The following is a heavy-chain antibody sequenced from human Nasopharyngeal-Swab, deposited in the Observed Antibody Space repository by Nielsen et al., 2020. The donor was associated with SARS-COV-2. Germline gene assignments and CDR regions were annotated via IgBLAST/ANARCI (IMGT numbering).Heavy chain of an antibody. CDR3: ARESGGNSVLGAFDI. V-gene: IGHV4-31*03. CDR1: GASISSGGYY. J-gene: IGHJ3*02. CDR2: ISYSGST. D-gene: IGHD4-23*01. Sequence: SETLSLTCTLSGASISSGGYYWSWIRQHPGKGLEWIGYISYSGSTYYNPSLKSRVTISVDTSKNQFSLKLSSVTAADTAVYYCARESGGNSVLGAFDIWGQGTMVTVSS.